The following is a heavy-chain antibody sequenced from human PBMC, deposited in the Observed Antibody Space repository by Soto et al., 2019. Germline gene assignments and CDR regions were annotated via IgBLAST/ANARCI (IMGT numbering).Heavy chain of an antibody. CDR3: ARHKYHSSGPSAY. V-gene: IGHV4-59*08. J-gene: IGHJ4*02. CDR2: IYNSGRY. CDR1: DGFI. D-gene: IGHD3-22*01. Sequence: SSETLSLTCTVSDGFIWGWIRQSPDKGLEWIGYIYNSGRYNYNPSLESRLTISIDTSKNQFSLKLSSVTAADTAVYYCARHKYHSSGPSAYWGQGTLVTVSS.